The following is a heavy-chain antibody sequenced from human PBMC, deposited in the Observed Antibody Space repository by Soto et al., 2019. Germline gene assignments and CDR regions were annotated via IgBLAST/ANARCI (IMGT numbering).Heavy chain of an antibody. J-gene: IGHJ6*02. CDR2: IYYSGST. D-gene: IGHD6-19*01. CDR3: AGDGGGDSSGHRVVGYYYGMDV. Sequence: QVQLQESGPGLVKPSQTLSLTCTVSGGSISSGGYYWSWIRQHPGKGLEWIGYIYYSGSTYYNPSRKSRVTISVDTSKNQFSRKLSSVTAADTAVYYCAGDGGGDSSGHRVVGYYYGMDVWGQGTTVTVSS. V-gene: IGHV4-31*03. CDR1: GGSISSGGYY.